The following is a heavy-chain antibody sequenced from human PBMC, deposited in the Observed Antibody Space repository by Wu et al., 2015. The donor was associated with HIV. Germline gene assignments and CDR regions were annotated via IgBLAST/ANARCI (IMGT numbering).Heavy chain of an antibody. CDR3: ARGGYKYGTHLQL. Sequence: QVHLVQFGGEVKKPGSSVKVTCKASGDGFTSYAVSWVRQAPGQGLEWMGWISANNGNTESTQRLQGRVTMTTDTSTSTAYLEVKSLRSDDTAVYYCARGGYKYGTHLQLWGQGTLVIVSS. CDR2: ISANNGNT. CDR1: GDGFTSYA. J-gene: IGHJ1*01. V-gene: IGHV1-18*01. D-gene: IGHD5-18*01.